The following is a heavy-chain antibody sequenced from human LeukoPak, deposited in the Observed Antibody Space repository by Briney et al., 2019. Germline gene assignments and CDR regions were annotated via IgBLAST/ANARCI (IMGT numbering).Heavy chain of an antibody. J-gene: IGHJ4*02. CDR3: AKRLSASDWFEVDY. Sequence: PGGSLRLSCAASGFTFSTYAMTWVCQAPRKGLEWVSTIDSVRNTHYADSVKGRFTISRDNSKNTVHLQMNSLRAEDAAVYYCAKRLSASDWFEVDYWGQGTLVTVTS. V-gene: IGHV3-23*01. CDR2: IDSVRNT. D-gene: IGHD3-9*01. CDR1: GFTFSTYA.